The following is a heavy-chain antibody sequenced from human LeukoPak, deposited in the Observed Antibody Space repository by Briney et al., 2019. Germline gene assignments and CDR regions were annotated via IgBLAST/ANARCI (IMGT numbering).Heavy chain of an antibody. CDR1: GFTFSSYG. CDR2: ISGSGGST. CDR3: AKESMVRGVLFTYYYYYMDV. J-gene: IGHJ6*03. Sequence: GGSLRLSCAASGFTFSSYGMSWVRQAPGKGLEWVSAISGSGGSTYYADSVKGRFTISRDNSKNTLYLQTNSLRAEDTAVYYCAKESMVRGVLFTYYYYYMDVWGKGTTVTISS. D-gene: IGHD3-10*01. V-gene: IGHV3-23*01.